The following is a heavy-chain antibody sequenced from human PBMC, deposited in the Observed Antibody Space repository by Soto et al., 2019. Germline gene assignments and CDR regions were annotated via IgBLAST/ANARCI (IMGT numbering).Heavy chain of an antibody. J-gene: IGHJ4*02. CDR2: ISGSGGST. V-gene: IGHV3-23*01. CDR1: GFTFTSYA. Sequence: EVQLLESGGGLVQPGGSLRLSCAASGFTFTSYAMNWVRQAPGKGLEWVSSISGSGGSTYYADSVKGRFTVSRDNSKNTLYLQMNSLRAEDAAVYYCAKDYRGPGIAVAGTFDYWGQGSLVTVSS. D-gene: IGHD6-19*01. CDR3: AKDYRGPGIAVAGTFDY.